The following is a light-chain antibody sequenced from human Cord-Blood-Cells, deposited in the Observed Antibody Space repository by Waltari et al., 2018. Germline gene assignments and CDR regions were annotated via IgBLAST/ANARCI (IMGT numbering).Light chain of an antibody. CDR2: GAS. V-gene: IGKV3-15*01. Sequence: EIVMTQSPDTLPVPPRERATVSCSASQSVSSNLAWYQQKPCQAPRLLIYGASTRATGIPARFSGSGSGTEFTLTISSLQSEDFAVYYCQQYNNWPRTFGQGTKVEIK. CDR3: QQYNNWPRT. J-gene: IGKJ1*01. CDR1: QSVSSN.